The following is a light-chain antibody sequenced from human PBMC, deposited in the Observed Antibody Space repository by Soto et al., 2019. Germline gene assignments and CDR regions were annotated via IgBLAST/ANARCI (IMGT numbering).Light chain of an antibody. V-gene: IGKV1-5*01. Sequence: DIQLTQTPSTLSASAGDEVTITCRASQTTSRWLAWYQQKPGRAPKLLIYDASTLESGVPSRFSGSGSETEFTLTISRLQPDDFATYFCHSRAFGQGTRLEIK. J-gene: IGKJ5*01. CDR1: QTTSRW. CDR3: HSRA. CDR2: DAS.